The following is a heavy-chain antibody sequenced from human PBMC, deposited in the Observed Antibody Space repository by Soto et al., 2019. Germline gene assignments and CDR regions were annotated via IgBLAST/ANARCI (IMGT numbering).Heavy chain of an antibody. CDR1: GFTFSDYY. Sequence: GGSLRLSCAASGFTFSDYYMSWIRQAPGKGLEWVSYISSSGSTIYYADSVKGRFTISRDNAKNSLYLQMNSLRAEETAVYYCARAGCDDFWSGYCHYYMDVWGKGTTVTVSS. CDR3: ARAGCDDFWSGYCHYYMDV. J-gene: IGHJ6*03. D-gene: IGHD3-3*01. V-gene: IGHV3-11*01. CDR2: ISSSGSTI.